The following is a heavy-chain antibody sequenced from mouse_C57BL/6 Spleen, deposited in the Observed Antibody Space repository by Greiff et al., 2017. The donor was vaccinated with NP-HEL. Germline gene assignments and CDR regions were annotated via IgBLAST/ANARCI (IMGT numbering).Heavy chain of an antibody. J-gene: IGHJ2*01. Sequence: VQLQQSGPELVKPGASVKISCKASGYKFTDYYMNWVKQSHGKSLEWIGDINPNNGGTSYNQKFKGKATLTVDKSSSTAYMELRSLTSEDSAVYYCARSEDYSNYDYWGQGTTLTVSS. V-gene: IGHV1-26*01. D-gene: IGHD2-5*01. CDR2: INPNNGGT. CDR3: ARSEDYSNYDY. CDR1: GYKFTDYY.